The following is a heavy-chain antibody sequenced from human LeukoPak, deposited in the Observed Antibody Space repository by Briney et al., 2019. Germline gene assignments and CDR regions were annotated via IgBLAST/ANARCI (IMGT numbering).Heavy chain of an antibody. V-gene: IGHV4-34*01. CDR3: AREYSSSWTIPGGAFDI. Sequence: SETLSLTCAVYGGSFSGYYWSWIRQPPGKGLEWIGEINHSVSTNYNPSLKSRVTISVDTSKNQFSLKLSSVTAADTAVYYCAREYSSSWTIPGGAFDIWGQGTMVTVSS. D-gene: IGHD6-13*01. CDR2: INHSVST. CDR1: GGSFSGYY. J-gene: IGHJ3*02.